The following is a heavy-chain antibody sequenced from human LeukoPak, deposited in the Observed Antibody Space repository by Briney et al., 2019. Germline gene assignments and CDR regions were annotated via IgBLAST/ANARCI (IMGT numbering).Heavy chain of an antibody. Sequence: SETLSLTCTVSGVSISSYYWSWIRQPPGKGLEWIGYIYYSGSTNYNPSLKSRVTISVDTSKNQFSLKLSSVTAADTAVYYCARVRGSYFLLDAFDIWGQGTMVTVSS. V-gene: IGHV4-59*12. CDR1: GVSISSYY. J-gene: IGHJ3*02. CDR2: IYYSGST. CDR3: ARVRGSYFLLDAFDI. D-gene: IGHD1-26*01.